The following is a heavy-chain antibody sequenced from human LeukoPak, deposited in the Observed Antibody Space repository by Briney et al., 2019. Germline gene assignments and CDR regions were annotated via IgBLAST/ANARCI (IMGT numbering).Heavy chain of an antibody. CDR3: ARQSYSSGSYYFDY. D-gene: IGHD1-26*01. V-gene: IGHV3-21*01. J-gene: IGHJ4*02. CDR2: ISSSSSYI. CDR1: GFTFSSYS. Sequence: PGGSLRLSCAASGFTFSSYSMNWVRQAPGKGLEWVSSISSSSSYIYYADSVKGRFTIFRDNAKNSLYLQMNSLRAEDTAVYYCARQSYSSGSYYFDYWGQGTLVTVSS.